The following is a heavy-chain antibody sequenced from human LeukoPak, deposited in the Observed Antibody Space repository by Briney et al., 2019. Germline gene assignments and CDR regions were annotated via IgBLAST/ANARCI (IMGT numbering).Heavy chain of an antibody. CDR2: IWYDGSDE. V-gene: IGHV3-33*01. CDR3: ARDGGYHSSGPFDY. Sequence: GGSLRLSCAASGFTFSSHGMLWVRQAPGKGREWVSIIWYDGSDEYYADTVKGRFTISRDNSKNTLYLQMNSRRAEDTAVYYCARDGGYHSSGPFDYWGEGALVTASS. D-gene: IGHD3-22*01. J-gene: IGHJ4*02. CDR1: GFTFSSHG.